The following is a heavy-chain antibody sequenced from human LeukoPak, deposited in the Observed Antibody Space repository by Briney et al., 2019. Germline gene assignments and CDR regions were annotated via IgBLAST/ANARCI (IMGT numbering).Heavy chain of an antibody. CDR3: ARGSPLGSRKGY. CDR1: GGSISSGDYY. CDR2: IYYSGST. V-gene: IGHV4-30-4*01. Sequence: SETLSLTCTVSGGSISSGDYYWSWIRQPPGKGLEWIGYIYYSGSTYYNPSLKSRVTISVDTSKNQFSLKLSSVTAADTAVYYCARGSPLGSRKGYWGQGTLVTVSS. J-gene: IGHJ4*02. D-gene: IGHD3-10*01.